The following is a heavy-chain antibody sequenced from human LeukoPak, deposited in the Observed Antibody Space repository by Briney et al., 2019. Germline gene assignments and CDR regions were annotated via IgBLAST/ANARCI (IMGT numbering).Heavy chain of an antibody. CDR1: GGSISSYY. J-gene: IGHJ5*02. Sequence: SETLSLTCTVSGGSISSYYWSWIRQPPGKGLEWIGYIYYSGSTNYNPSLKSRVTISVDTSKNQFSLKLSSVTAADTAVYYCARLGVVPAAMSWFDPWGQGTLVTVSS. D-gene: IGHD2-2*01. CDR2: IYYSGST. V-gene: IGHV4-59*01. CDR3: ARLGVVPAAMSWFDP.